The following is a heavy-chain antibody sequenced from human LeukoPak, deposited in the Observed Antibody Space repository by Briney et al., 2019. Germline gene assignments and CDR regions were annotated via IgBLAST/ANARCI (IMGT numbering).Heavy chain of an antibody. CDR3: ARGFRDPNFDH. CDR1: GYSISSGYY. J-gene: IGHJ4*02. CDR2: IYHGGRT. V-gene: IGHV4-38-2*02. Sequence: SETLSLTCTVSGYSISSGYYWGWIRQTPGKGLEWIGYIYHGGRTDYNPSLKSRVTISVDTSKNQFSLKLSSVTAADTAVYFCARGFRDPNFDHWGQGTLVTVSS. D-gene: IGHD3-10*01.